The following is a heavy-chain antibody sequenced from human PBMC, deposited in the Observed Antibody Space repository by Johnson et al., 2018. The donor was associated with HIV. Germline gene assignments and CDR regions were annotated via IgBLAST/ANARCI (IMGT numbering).Heavy chain of an antibody. CDR2: IYSGGSS. J-gene: IGHJ3*02. Sequence: VQLVESGGGLVQPGGSLRLSCAASDFTVGSIYMSWVRQAPGKGLEWVSLIYSGGSSYYADSVKGRFPISRDNSKNTLYLQMNSLRVEDTAVYYCAKGADYADYEGAFDIWGQGTMVTVSS. V-gene: IGHV3-66*01. CDR3: AKGADYADYEGAFDI. CDR1: DFTVGSIY. D-gene: IGHD4-17*01.